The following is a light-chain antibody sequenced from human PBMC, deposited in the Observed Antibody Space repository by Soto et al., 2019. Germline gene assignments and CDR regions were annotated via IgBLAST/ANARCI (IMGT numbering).Light chain of an antibody. CDR2: GAS. V-gene: IGKV3-11*01. CDR3: QQRSTWPVT. Sequence: EIVLTQSPGTLSLSPGERATVSCRASQSVTTSLAWYQHKPGQAPRLLIYGASNGATGIPARFSASGSGTDFTLSISSLEPEDFAVYYCQQRSTWPVTFGQGTRLEI. J-gene: IGKJ5*01. CDR1: QSVTTS.